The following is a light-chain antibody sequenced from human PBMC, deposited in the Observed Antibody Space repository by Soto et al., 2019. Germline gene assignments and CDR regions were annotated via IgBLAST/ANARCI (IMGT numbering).Light chain of an antibody. CDR3: CSFTTTTWV. J-gene: IGLJ3*02. V-gene: IGLV2-14*01. CDR1: SRDIGGDNW. CDR2: EVS. Sequence: SVLTQPASVSGSPGQSITISCTGTSRDIGGDNWVSWYQQHPGKAPKLIIFEVSYRPSGVSNRFSASKSGNPASLTISGLQAEDEADYYCCSFTTTTWVFGGG.